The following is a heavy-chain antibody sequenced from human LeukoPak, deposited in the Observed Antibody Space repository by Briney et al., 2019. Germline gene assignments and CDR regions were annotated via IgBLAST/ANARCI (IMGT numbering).Heavy chain of an antibody. J-gene: IGHJ6*02. Sequence: PGGSLRLSCAASGFTFSDYWMSWVRQAPGKGLEWVANINQDGSEKYYVASVTGRFTISRGNAKNSLYLQMNSLRVEDTAVYYCARRLYYYYGMDVWGQGTTVTVSS. CDR2: INQDGSEK. D-gene: IGHD3-16*01. V-gene: IGHV3-7*01. CDR1: GFTFSDYW. CDR3: ARRLYYYYGMDV.